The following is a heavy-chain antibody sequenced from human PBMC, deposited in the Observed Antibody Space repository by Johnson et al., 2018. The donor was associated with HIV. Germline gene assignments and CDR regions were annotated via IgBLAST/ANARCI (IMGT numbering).Heavy chain of an antibody. J-gene: IGHJ3*02. V-gene: IGHV3-23*04. CDR3: AKDPIVLVVYAISAFDI. Sequence: VQLVESGGGLVQPGGSLRLSCAASGFTVSSNYMSWVRQAPGKGLEWVLVISGSGGSTYYADSVKGRFTISRDNSKNTLYLQMNSLRAEDTAVYYCAKDPIVLVVYAISAFDIWGQGTMVTVSS. CDR1: GFTVSSNY. D-gene: IGHD2-8*02. CDR2: ISGSGGST.